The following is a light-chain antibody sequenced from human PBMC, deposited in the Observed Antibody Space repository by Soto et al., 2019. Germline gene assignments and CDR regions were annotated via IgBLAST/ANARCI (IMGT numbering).Light chain of an antibody. V-gene: IGKV3-20*01. CDR1: QSVSSSY. CDR3: QQHGSSPPIT. Sequence: EIVLTQSPGTLSLSPGERATLSCRASQSVSSSYLARYQQKPGQAPRLLIYGASSRATGIPDRFSGSGSGTDFTLTISRLEPEDFAVYYCQQHGSSPPITFGQGTRLEIK. J-gene: IGKJ5*01. CDR2: GAS.